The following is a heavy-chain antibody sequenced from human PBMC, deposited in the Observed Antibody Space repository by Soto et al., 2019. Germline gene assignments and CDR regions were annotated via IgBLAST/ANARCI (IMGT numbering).Heavy chain of an antibody. V-gene: IGHV1-69*14. Sequence: QVQLVQSGAVVKKPGSSVKVSCKASGGTLSSYAISWVRQAPGQGLEWMGGIIPIFGTTNYAQKFQGRVTITPDTATTRAYLELRCLRSEDTASYYCARDLLPDVFLGPDYWGQGTLVTVSS. D-gene: IGHD1-26*01. CDR2: IIPIFGTT. CDR1: GGTLSSYA. J-gene: IGHJ4*02. CDR3: ARDLLPDVFLGPDY.